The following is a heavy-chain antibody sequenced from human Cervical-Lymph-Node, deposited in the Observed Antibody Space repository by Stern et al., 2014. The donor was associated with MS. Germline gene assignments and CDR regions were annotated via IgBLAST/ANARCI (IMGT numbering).Heavy chain of an antibody. J-gene: IGHJ4*02. CDR3: ARGGTLALDY. Sequence: EVQLVQSGAEVKKPGESLMISCKGSGYTFTNNWIVWVRQMPGKGLEWMGMIYPRDSDTSYSPSFQSQVTISDDKSITTAYLQWSSLKASDTAMYYCARGGTLALDYWGQGTLVTVSS. CDR2: IYPRDSDT. CDR1: GYTFTNNW. V-gene: IGHV5-51*03. D-gene: IGHD2/OR15-2a*01.